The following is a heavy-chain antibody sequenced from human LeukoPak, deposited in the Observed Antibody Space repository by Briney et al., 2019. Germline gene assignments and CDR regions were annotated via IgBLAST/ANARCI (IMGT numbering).Heavy chain of an antibody. CDR3: ARDKTLSLIVVVPTIFDL. CDR1: GFTFSSYA. Sequence: QAGGSLRLSCAASGFTFSSYAMHWVRQAPGKGLEWVAVISYDGSNKYYADSVKGRFTISRDNSKNTLYLQMNSLRAEDTAVYYCARDKTLSLIVVVPTIFDLWGRGTLVTVSS. J-gene: IGHJ2*01. D-gene: IGHD2-2*01. V-gene: IGHV3-30-3*01. CDR2: ISYDGSNK.